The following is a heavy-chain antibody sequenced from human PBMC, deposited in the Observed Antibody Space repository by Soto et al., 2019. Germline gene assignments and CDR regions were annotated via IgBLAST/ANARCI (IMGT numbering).Heavy chain of an antibody. CDR3: ARVLKSSGWDNDVFDI. J-gene: IGHJ3*02. CDR2: ISSSSSYI. D-gene: IGHD6-19*01. Sequence: PGGSLRLSCAASGFTFSSYSMNWFRQAPGKGLEWVSSISSSSSYIYYADSVKGRFTISRDNAKNSLYLQMNSLRAEDTAVYYCARVLKSSGWDNDVFDIWGQGTMVTVSS. V-gene: IGHV3-21*01. CDR1: GFTFSSYS.